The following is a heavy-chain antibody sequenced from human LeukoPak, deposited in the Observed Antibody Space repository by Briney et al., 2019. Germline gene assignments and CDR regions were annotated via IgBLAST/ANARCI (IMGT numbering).Heavy chain of an antibody. J-gene: IGHJ3*02. Sequence: ASVKVSCKASGYTFTGYYMHWVRQAPGQGLEWMGWINPNSGGTNYAQKFQGRVTMTRDTSISTAYMELSRLRSDDTAVYYCARGLTMIVVASKRGAFDIWGQGTMVTVSS. CDR1: GYTFTGYY. D-gene: IGHD3-22*01. V-gene: IGHV1-2*02. CDR2: INPNSGGT. CDR3: ARGLTMIVVASKRGAFDI.